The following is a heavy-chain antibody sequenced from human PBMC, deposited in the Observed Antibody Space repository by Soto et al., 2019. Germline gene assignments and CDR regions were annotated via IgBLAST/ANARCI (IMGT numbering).Heavy chain of an antibody. D-gene: IGHD3-10*01. V-gene: IGHV1-18*01. CDR3: ARSAWYYCSVFDP. CDR2: ISTYTGNT. Sequence: QVQLVQSGAEVKKPGASVKVSCKASGYTFVSYGISWVRQAPGQGLEWMGWISTYTGNTTYAQRLQGRVTMTTDRSTNTAYVEVRSLRSDDTAVYYCARSAWYYCSVFDPWGQGTLVIVSS. CDR1: GYTFVSYG. J-gene: IGHJ5*02.